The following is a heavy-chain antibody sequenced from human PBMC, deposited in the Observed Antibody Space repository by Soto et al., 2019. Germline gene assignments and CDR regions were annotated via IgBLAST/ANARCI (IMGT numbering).Heavy chain of an antibody. V-gene: IGHV3-66*01. CDR1: GFSVTNNY. CDR3: ARGRGSTGYLGRKPYFDY. Sequence: EVQVVESGGGLVQPGGALRLSCAASGFSVTNNYMNWVLQAPGKGLEWVSMIDIGGNTDYADSVKDTCTISRDNSMNTLYLHMDSLRAEDTAVYYCARGRGSTGYLGRKPYFDYWGQGTLVTVSP. J-gene: IGHJ4*02. CDR2: IDIGGNT. D-gene: IGHD2-2*01.